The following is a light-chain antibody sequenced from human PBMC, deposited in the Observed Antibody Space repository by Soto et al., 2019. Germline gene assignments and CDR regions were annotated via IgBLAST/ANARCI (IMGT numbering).Light chain of an antibody. CDR2: DAY. J-gene: IGKJ5*01. Sequence: EFGLTQSPSTLSLSPGERATLSCRASQSVDSSLAWYQQKPGQAPRLLIYDAYNRATGIPPRFSGSGSGTDFTLTISSLEPEDSAVYYCQQRHMWPITFGQGTRLEIK. CDR1: QSVDSS. CDR3: QQRHMWPIT. V-gene: IGKV3-11*01.